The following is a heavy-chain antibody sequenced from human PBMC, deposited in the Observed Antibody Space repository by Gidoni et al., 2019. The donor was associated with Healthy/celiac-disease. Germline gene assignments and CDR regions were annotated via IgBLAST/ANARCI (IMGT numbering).Heavy chain of an antibody. V-gene: IGHV4-34*01. CDR2: INHSGST. CDR3: AREKKQQGLVRGRGYYYGMDV. Sequence: QVQLQQWGAGLLTPSETLSLTCAVCGGSFSGYYWSWIRQPTGKGLEWIGEINHSGSTNYNPSLKSRVTISVDTSKNQFSLKLSSVTASDTAVYYCAREKKQQGLVRGRGYYYGMDVWGQGTTVTVSS. CDR1: GGSFSGYY. J-gene: IGHJ6*02. D-gene: IGHD6-19*01.